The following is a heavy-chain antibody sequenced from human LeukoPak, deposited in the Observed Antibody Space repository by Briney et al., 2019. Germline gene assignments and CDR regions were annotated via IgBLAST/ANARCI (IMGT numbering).Heavy chain of an antibody. CDR3: ATARVGYSGYDKPIDYYYYYGMDV. CDR2: FDPEDGET. J-gene: IGHJ6*02. CDR1: GYTLTELS. D-gene: IGHD5-12*01. V-gene: IGHV1-24*01. Sequence: ASVKVSCKVSGYTLTELSMHWVRQAPGKGLEWMGGFDPEDGETIYAQKFQGRVTMTEDTSTDTAYMELSSLRSEDTAVYYRATARVGYSGYDKPIDYYYYYGMDVWGQGTTVTVSS.